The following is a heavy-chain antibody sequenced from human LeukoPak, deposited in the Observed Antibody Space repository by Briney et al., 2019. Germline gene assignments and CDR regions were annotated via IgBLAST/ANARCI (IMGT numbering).Heavy chain of an antibody. J-gene: IGHJ6*03. Sequence: ASVKVSCKASGYTFTSYDINWVRQATGQGLEWMGWMNPNSGNTGYAQKFQGRVTMTRNTSISTAYMELSRLRSDDTAVYYCASEAGNTAMATSYYYYYMDVWGKGTTVTVSS. V-gene: IGHV1-8*01. CDR1: GYTFTSYD. CDR3: ASEAGNTAMATSYYYYYMDV. CDR2: MNPNSGNT. D-gene: IGHD5-18*01.